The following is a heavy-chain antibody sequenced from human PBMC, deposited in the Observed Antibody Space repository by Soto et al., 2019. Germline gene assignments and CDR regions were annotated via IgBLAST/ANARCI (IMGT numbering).Heavy chain of an antibody. J-gene: IGHJ5*02. D-gene: IGHD3-10*01. CDR2: VYWDDDN. V-gene: IGHV2-5*02. CDR1: GFSLTTSGVG. Sequence: QITLKESGPTLVEPTQTLTLTCTFSGFSLTTSGVGVGWVRQPPGKALEWLAFVYWDDDNRYSPSLKSRLTSSKDTSKNHVVLTMTNMDPVDTATYYCALRSRNSGNWDGGCFDPWGQGNLVTVSS. CDR3: ALRSRNSGNWDGGCFDP.